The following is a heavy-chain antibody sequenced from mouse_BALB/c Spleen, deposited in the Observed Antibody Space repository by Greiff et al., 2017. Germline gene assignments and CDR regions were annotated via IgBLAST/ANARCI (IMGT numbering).Heavy chain of an antibody. CDR1: GYSFTSYW. CDR3: ARSLLRLPFYFDY. Sequence: QVQLQQPGAELVRPGASVKLSCTASGYSFTSYWMNWVQQSPGQGLEWIGMIHPADSETRLTQKFKDKATLTVDKSSSTAYMQLSSPTSEDSAVYYCARSLLRLPFYFDYWGQGTQLMVSS. CDR2: IHPADSET. D-gene: IGHD1-2*01. V-gene: IGHV1-61*01. J-gene: IGHJ2*01.